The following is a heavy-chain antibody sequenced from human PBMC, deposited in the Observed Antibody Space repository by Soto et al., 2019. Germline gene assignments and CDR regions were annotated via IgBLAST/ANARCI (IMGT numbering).Heavy chain of an antibody. CDR2: ISAYNGNT. J-gene: IGHJ3*02. CDR3: ALIVATKGSDI. CDR1: GYAFTSYG. Sequence: ASVKVSCKASGYAFTSYGISWVRQAPGQGLEWMGWISAYNGNTNYAQKLQGRVTMTTDTSTSTAYMELRSLRSDDTAVYYCALIVATKGSDIWGQGTMVTVSS. V-gene: IGHV1-18*01. D-gene: IGHD5-12*01.